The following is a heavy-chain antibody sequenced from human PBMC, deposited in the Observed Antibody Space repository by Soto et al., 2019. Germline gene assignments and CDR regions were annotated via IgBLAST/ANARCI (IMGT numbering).Heavy chain of an antibody. CDR1: GFTFSSYA. Sequence: TGGSLRLSCAASGFTFSSYAMSWVRQAPGKGLEWVSAISGSGGSTYYADSVKGLFTISRDISKNTLYLQMNSLRAEDTAVYYCAKDPDYYDSMVPDYWGQGTLVTVSS. J-gene: IGHJ4*02. V-gene: IGHV3-23*01. D-gene: IGHD3-22*01. CDR2: ISGSGGST. CDR3: AKDPDYYDSMVPDY.